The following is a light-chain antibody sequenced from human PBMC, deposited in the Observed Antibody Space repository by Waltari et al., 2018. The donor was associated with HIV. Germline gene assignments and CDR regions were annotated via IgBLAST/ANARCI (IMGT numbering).Light chain of an antibody. CDR1: KLGDKY. CDR3: QAWDRSTTVV. V-gene: IGLV3-1*01. CDR2: QDD. J-gene: IGLJ2*01. Sequence: SYELTQPPSVSVSPGQTARITCSGNKLGDKYACWYQQKPGQSPVLVMYQDDRRPAGIAERFSGSNSGNTATLTISGTQAMDEADYYCQAWDRSTTVVFGGGTKVTVL.